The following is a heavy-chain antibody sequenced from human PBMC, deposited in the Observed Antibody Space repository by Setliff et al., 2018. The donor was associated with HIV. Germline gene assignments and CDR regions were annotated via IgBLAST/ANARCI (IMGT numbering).Heavy chain of an antibody. J-gene: IGHJ3*02. V-gene: IGHV1-18*01. CDR1: GSTFTSYG. CDR2: ISAYSGNT. Sequence: ASVKVSCKASGSTFTSYGISWVRQAPGQGLEWMGWISAYSGNTNYAQKLQGRVTMTTDTSTSTAYMELRSLRSDDTAVYYCARVAWYYSFWSGLGDAFDIWGQGTMVTVSS. CDR3: ARVAWYYSFWSGLGDAFDI. D-gene: IGHD3-3*01.